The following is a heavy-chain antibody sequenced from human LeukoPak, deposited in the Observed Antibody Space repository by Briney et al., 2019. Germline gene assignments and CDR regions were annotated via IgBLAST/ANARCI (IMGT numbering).Heavy chain of an antibody. V-gene: IGHV1-18*01. Sequence: ASVKVSCKASGYTFTTYGISWVRQAPGQGLEWMGWISAYNGNTNYAQKLQGRVTMTTDTSTSTAYMELRSLRSDDTAVYYCARSSSVTIPGYYFDYWGQGTLVTVSS. D-gene: IGHD2-21*01. CDR2: ISAYNGNT. J-gene: IGHJ4*02. CDR3: ARSSSVTIPGYYFDY. CDR1: GYTFTTYG.